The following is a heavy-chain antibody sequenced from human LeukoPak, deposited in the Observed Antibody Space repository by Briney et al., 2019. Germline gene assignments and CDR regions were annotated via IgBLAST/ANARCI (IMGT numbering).Heavy chain of an antibody. V-gene: IGHV3-21*01. CDR3: ARDVPYYYESSGYYSLGFDI. D-gene: IGHD3-22*01. CDR1: GFTLSTYT. Sequence: GGSLRLSCAASGFTLSTYTMNWVRQAPGKGLEGVSSISSSSYIYYADSVKGRFTISRDNAKNSLYLQMNSLRAEDTAVYYCARDVPYYYESSGYYSLGFDIWGQGTMVTVSS. J-gene: IGHJ3*02. CDR2: ISSSSYI.